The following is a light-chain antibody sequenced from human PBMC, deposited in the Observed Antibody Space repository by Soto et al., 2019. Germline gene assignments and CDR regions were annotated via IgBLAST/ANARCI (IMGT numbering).Light chain of an antibody. CDR1: QGIGTE. CDR2: GAS. Sequence: AIQMTQSPSSRSASVGDRVTFTCRASQGIGTELGWYQLKPGKAPKLLVYGASTLQSGVLPRFSGSGSGTDFTLTISSLQPDDFATYYCLQDFSYPRTLGQGTKVDIK. J-gene: IGKJ1*01. CDR3: LQDFSYPRT. V-gene: IGKV1-6*02.